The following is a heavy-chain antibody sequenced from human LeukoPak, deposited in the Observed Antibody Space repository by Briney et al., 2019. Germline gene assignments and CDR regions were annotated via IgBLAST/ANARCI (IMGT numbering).Heavy chain of an antibody. D-gene: IGHD5-12*01. CDR1: GYTFTSYG. V-gene: IGHV1-46*03. J-gene: IGHJ4*02. CDR3: ARAGYSGYDLVDY. Sequence: ASVKVSCKASGYTFTSYGISWVRQAPGQGLEWMGIINPSGGSTSYAQKFQGRVTMTRDTSTSTVYMELSSLRPEDTAVYYCARAGYSGYDLVDYWGQGTLVTVSS. CDR2: INPSGGST.